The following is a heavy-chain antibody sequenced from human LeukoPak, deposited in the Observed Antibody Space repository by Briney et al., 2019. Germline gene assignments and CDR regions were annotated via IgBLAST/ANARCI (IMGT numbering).Heavy chain of an antibody. Sequence: PGGSLRLSCAASGFTFSSYEMNWVRQAPGKGLEWVSYISSSGSTIYYADSMKGRLTISRDSAKNSLYLQMNSLRAEDTAVYYCARQRYQRDAFDIWGQGTMVTVSS. CDR2: ISSSGSTI. D-gene: IGHD2-2*01. V-gene: IGHV3-48*03. CDR1: GFTFSSYE. CDR3: ARQRYQRDAFDI. J-gene: IGHJ3*02.